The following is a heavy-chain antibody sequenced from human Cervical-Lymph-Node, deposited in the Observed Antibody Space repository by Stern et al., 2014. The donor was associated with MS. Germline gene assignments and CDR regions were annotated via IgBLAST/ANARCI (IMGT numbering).Heavy chain of an antibody. CDR2: VSTYNGNP. D-gene: IGHD4-17*01. Sequence: VQLVESGPEVKKPGASVQVSCKASGYIFSSYGINWVRQAPGQGLEWKGWVSTYNGNPNYAQKFQDRVTMTTDTSTNTAYMELRSLRSDDTAVYYCAREVYGDSRRFDSWGQGTLVPVSS. CDR3: AREVYGDSRRFDS. J-gene: IGHJ4*02. V-gene: IGHV1-18*01. CDR1: GYIFSSYG.